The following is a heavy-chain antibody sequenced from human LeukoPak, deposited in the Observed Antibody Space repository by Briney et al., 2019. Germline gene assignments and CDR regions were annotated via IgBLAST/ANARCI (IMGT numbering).Heavy chain of an antibody. CDR3: VRDRDSTGYYDY. D-gene: IGHD3-22*01. CDR1: GFTFSNCP. Sequence: GGSLRLSCAASGFTFSNCPMHWVRQAPGKGLEWVAVVSDDGNNIYYADSVKGRFTISRDNSKNTLYLQTNSLRAEDTALYYCVRDRDSTGYYDYWGQGTLVTVSP. V-gene: IGHV3-30*04. J-gene: IGHJ4*02. CDR2: VSDDGNNI.